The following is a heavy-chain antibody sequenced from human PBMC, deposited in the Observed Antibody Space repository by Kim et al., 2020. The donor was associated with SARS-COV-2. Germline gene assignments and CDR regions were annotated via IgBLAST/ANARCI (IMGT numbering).Heavy chain of an antibody. D-gene: IGHD6-13*01. CDR2: ISSSSSYI. J-gene: IGHJ4*02. CDR1: GFTFSSYS. CDR3: ARDPGGYSSSWYPPFDY. V-gene: IGHV3-21*01. Sequence: GGSLRLSCAASGFTFSSYSMNWVRQAPGKGLEWVSSISSSSSYIYYADSVKGRFTISRDNAKNSLYLQMNSLRAEDTAVYYCARDPGGYSSSWYPPFDYWGQGTLVTVSS.